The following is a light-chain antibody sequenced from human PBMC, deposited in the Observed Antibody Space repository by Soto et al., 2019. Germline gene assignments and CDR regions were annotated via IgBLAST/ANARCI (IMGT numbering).Light chain of an antibody. Sequence: DIQMTQSPSTLSASVGDRVTITCRASQTISNYLTWYQQRPGKAPKLLIYRSSILQNGVPSRFSVSASGTEFTLTISSLQPDDFATYYCQQYYIYATFGQGTRVEI. CDR2: RSS. V-gene: IGKV1-5*03. J-gene: IGKJ1*01. CDR1: QTISNY. CDR3: QQYYIYAT.